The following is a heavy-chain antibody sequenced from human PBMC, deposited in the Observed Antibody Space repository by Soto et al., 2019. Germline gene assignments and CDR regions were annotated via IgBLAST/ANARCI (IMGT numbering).Heavy chain of an antibody. Sequence: GGSLRLSCAASGFTFSSYEMNWVRQAPGKGPEWVSYISSSGSTIYYADSVKGRFTISRDNAKNSLYLQMNSLRAEDTAVYYCARDYYDSSGYYHNWFDPWGQGTLVTVSS. D-gene: IGHD3-22*01. CDR2: ISSSGSTI. CDR1: GFTFSSYE. V-gene: IGHV3-48*03. CDR3: ARDYYDSSGYYHNWFDP. J-gene: IGHJ5*02.